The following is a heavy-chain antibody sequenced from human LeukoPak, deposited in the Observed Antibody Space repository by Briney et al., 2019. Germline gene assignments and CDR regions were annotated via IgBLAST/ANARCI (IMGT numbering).Heavy chain of an antibody. V-gene: IGHV3-30*02. CDR1: GFTFSSYG. J-gene: IGHJ4*02. CDR3: ARVHCSSTSCYEGRGYSYVYFDH. Sequence: GGSLRLSCAASGFTFSSYGMHWVRQAPGKGLEWVAIIWYDGSNKYYADSVKGRFTISRDNPKNTLYLQMNSLRAEDTAVYYCARVHCSSTSCYEGRGYSYVYFDHWGQGTLVTVSS. D-gene: IGHD2-2*01. CDR2: IWYDGSNK.